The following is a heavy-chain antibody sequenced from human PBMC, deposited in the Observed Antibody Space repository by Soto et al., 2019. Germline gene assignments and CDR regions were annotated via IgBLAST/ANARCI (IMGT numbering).Heavy chain of an antibody. CDR2: IYSGGST. D-gene: IGHD5-12*01. Sequence: PVGPPTLSPAAYRFIVISNYMSWVRQAPGKGLEWVSVIYSGGSTYYADSVKGRFTISRDNSKNTLYLQMNSLRAEDTAVYYCARTGMATIVWGQGTTVTVSS. V-gene: IGHV3-53*01. CDR1: RFIVISNY. J-gene: IGHJ6*02. CDR3: ARTGMATIV.